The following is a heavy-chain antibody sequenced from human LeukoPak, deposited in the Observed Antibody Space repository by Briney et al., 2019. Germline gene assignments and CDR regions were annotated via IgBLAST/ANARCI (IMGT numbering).Heavy chain of an antibody. D-gene: IGHD2-2*01. CDR1: GYTFTSYG. CDR2: IIPILGIA. J-gene: IGHJ4*02. V-gene: IGHV1-69*04. Sequence: ASVKVSCKASGYTFTSYGISWVRQAPGQGLEWMGRIIPILGIANYAQKFQGRVTITADKSTSTAYMELRSLRSEDTAVYYCARAGYQLLDYWGQGTLVTVSS. CDR3: ARAGYQLLDY.